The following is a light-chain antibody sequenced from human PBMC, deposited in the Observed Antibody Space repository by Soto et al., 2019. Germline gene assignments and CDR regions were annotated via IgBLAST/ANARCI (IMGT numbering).Light chain of an antibody. CDR2: GAS. Sequence: EIVLTQSPGILSLSPGARATLSCRASQSVDNSYLAWYQQQPGQAPRLRIYGASNRATGSPDRLHGSGSRMDLILTTSRLEGEESAVYYCQQYGDSPMTFGQGAKVEIK. CDR3: QQYGDSPMT. CDR1: QSVDNSY. J-gene: IGKJ1*01. V-gene: IGKV3-20*01.